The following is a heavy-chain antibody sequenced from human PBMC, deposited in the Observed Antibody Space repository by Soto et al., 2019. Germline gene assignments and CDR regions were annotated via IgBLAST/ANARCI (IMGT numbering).Heavy chain of an antibody. D-gene: IGHD1-26*01. CDR3: ARHLGAGSGWSGMAV. CDR2: IDPRDSYT. CDR1: GYIFTTYL. J-gene: IGHJ6*01. V-gene: IGHV5-10-1*01. Sequence: GESLKISFEASGYIFTTYLISWVRQMPVKGLEWMGRIDPRDSYTSYSPSFQGHVTISRNQAINTTYLQWSSLRASDTGVYYCARHLGAGSGWSGMAVWGLGTSVTVCS.